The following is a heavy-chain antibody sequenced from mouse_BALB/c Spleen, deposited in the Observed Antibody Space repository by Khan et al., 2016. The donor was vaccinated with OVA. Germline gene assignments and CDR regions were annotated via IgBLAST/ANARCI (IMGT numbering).Heavy chain of an antibody. CDR3: ARSNGNYGFVY. CDR2: INTYTGEP. V-gene: IGHV9-3-1*01. J-gene: IGHJ3*01. CDR1: GYTFTNYG. D-gene: IGHD2-1*01. Sequence: QIQLVQSGPELKKPGETVKISCKASGYTFTNYGMNWVKQAPGKGLKWMGWINTYTGEPTYADDFKGRFAFSLETSASTAYLEINNLKNEDTATYFGARSNGNYGFVYWGQGTLVTVSA.